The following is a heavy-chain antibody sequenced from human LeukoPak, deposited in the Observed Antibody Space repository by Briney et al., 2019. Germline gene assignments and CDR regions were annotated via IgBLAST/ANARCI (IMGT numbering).Heavy chain of an antibody. CDR2: ISAYNGNT. CDR3: ARAPGYDILTGYCDY. D-gene: IGHD3-9*01. J-gene: IGHJ4*02. CDR1: GYTFTSYG. V-gene: IGHV1-18*01. Sequence: ASVKVSCKASGYTFTSYGIRWVRQAPGQGLEWMGWISAYNGNTNYAQKLQGRVTMTTDTSTSTAYMELRSLRSDDTAVYYCARAPGYDILTGYCDYWGQGTLVTVSS.